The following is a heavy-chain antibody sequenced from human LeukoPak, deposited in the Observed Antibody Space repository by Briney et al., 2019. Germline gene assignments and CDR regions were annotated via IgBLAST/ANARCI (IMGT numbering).Heavy chain of an antibody. J-gene: IGHJ4*02. CDR2: IYTSGTT. CDR3: ATFNWNAPGY. D-gene: IGHD1-20*01. Sequence: SETLSLTCTVSGASISSGSYFWSWIRQPAGRGLEWIGRIYTSGTTNYNPSLKSRVTISVDTSKNQFFLKLSSVTAADTAVYYCATFNWNAPGYWGQGTLVTVSS. V-gene: IGHV4-61*02. CDR1: GASISSGSYF.